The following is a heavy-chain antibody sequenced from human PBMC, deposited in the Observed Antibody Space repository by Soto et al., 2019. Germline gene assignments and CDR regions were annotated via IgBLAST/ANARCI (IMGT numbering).Heavy chain of an antibody. CDR3: ARDLTRGYYNYFAY. Sequence: GGSLRLSCAASGFTFSSYAMHWVRQAPGKGLEWVAVISYDGSNKYYADSVKGRFTISRDNSKNTLYLQMNSLRAEDTAVYYCARDLTRGYYNYFAYWGQGTLVTVSS. V-gene: IGHV3-30-3*01. CDR1: GFTFSSYA. CDR2: ISYDGSNK. J-gene: IGHJ4*02. D-gene: IGHD3-3*01.